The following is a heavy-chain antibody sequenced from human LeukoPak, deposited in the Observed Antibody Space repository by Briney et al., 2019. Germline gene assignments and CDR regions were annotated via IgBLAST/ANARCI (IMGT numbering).Heavy chain of an antibody. CDR2: ISGSGGST. V-gene: IGHV3-23*01. CDR1: GFTVSSNY. Sequence: GGSLRLSCAASGFTVSSNYMSWVRQAPGKGLEWVSAISGSGGSTYYADSVKGRFTISRDNSKNTLYLQMNSLRAEDTAVYYCAKDQSVVVAASFDYWGQGTLVTVSS. D-gene: IGHD2-15*01. J-gene: IGHJ4*02. CDR3: AKDQSVVVAASFDY.